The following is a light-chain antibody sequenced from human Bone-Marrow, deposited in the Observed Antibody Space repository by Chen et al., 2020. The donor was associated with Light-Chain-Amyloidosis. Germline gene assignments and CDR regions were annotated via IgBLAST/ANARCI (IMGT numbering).Light chain of an antibody. Sequence: QSALTQPASVSGSPGQSITISCTGTSSDVGGDNHVSWYQQHPDKAPKLMIYEVTNRPSWVTDRFSGSKSDNTASLTISGLQTEDEADYCCSSYTITNTLVFGGGTRVTVL. CDR3: SSYTITNTLV. V-gene: IGLV2-14*01. CDR2: EVT. J-gene: IGLJ1*01. CDR1: SSDVGGDNH.